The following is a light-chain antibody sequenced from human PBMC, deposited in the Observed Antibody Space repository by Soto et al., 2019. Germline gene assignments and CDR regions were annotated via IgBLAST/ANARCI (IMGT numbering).Light chain of an antibody. CDR1: QSVSSY. V-gene: IGKV3-11*01. CDR3: QQYGSRG. CDR2: DAS. Sequence: EFVLTQSPATLSLSPGERATLSCRASQSVSSYLAWYQQKPGQAPRLLIYDASNRATGIPARFSGTGSGTDFTLTITRLEPEDFAVYYCQQYGSRGFGQGTKVDIK. J-gene: IGKJ1*01.